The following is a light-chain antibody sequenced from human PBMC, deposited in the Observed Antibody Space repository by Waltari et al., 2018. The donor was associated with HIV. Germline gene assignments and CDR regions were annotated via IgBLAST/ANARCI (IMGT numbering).Light chain of an antibody. Sequence: QSVLTQPPSVSGAPGQRVTISCTGSSSNIGAGFHVHWYQQLPGTAPKLLLYGNTNRPSGVPDRFSGSKSGTSASLAITGLQAEDEADYYCQSYDSSLSGLLFGGGTKLTVL. CDR2: GNT. J-gene: IGLJ2*01. V-gene: IGLV1-40*01. CDR3: QSYDSSLSGLL. CDR1: SSNIGAGFH.